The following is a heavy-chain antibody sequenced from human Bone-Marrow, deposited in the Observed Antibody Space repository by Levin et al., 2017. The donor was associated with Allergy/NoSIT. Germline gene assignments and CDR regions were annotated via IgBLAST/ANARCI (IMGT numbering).Heavy chain of an antibody. CDR3: AKDSTMTIVTTSYMDV. CDR1: GFTFPKYA. CDR2: LSSDGSEK. V-gene: IGHV3-30*18. D-gene: IGHD4-17*01. J-gene: IGHJ6*03. Sequence: LSLTCAASGFTFPKYAMHWVRQAPGKGLEWVAILSSDGSEKSYADSVKGRFTISRDNSENTLYLQMSSLRPEDTAVYYCAKDSTMTIVTTSYMDVWGAGTTVAVSS.